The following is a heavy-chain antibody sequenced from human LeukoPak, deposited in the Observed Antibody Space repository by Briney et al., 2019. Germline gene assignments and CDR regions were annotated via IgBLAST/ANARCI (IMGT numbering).Heavy chain of an antibody. D-gene: IGHD2-21*02. CDR1: GGTFSSYA. J-gene: IGHJ3*02. Sequence: SVKVSCKASGGTFSSYAISWVRQAPGQGLEWMGRIIPIFGIANYAQKFQGRVTITADKSTSTAYMELSSLRSEDTAVYYCAREGYCGGDCYSLNAFDIWGQGTMVTVSS. CDR2: IIPIFGIA. CDR3: AREGYCGGDCYSLNAFDI. V-gene: IGHV1-69*04.